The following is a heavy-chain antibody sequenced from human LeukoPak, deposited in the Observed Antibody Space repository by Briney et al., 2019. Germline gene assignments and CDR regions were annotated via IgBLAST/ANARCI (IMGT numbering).Heavy chain of an antibody. J-gene: IGHJ4*02. CDR1: GFNFGVVA. CDR3: ARERAGDVDY. CDR2: IRHREYGGTA. V-gene: IGHV3-49*03. Sequence: GGSLRLSCVTSGFNFGVVAMDWIRQAPGKGLEWVGFIRHREYGGTAEYAASVNGRFTISRDDSKSIVYLQMNDLRTEDTGVYYCARERAGDVDYWGLGTLVTVSS.